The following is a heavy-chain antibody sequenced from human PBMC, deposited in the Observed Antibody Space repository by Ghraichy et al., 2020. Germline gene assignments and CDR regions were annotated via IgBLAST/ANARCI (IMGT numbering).Heavy chain of an antibody. Sequence: SETLSLTCAVYGGSFSGYYWSWIRQPPGKGLEWIGEINHSGSTNYNPSLKSRVTISVDTSKNQFSLKLSSVTAADTAVYYCARDCSGWYDSKPFDYWGQGTLVTVSS. J-gene: IGHJ4*02. CDR3: ARDCSGWYDSKPFDY. CDR1: GGSFSGYY. CDR2: INHSGST. V-gene: IGHV4-34*01. D-gene: IGHD6-19*01.